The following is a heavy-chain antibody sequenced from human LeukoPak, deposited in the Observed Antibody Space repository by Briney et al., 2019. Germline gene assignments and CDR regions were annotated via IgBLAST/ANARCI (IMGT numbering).Heavy chain of an antibody. Sequence: GGSVRLSCAASGVTFSSDGMHWVRQAPGKGLEWVVVIWYDGSNKYYADSVKGRFTISRDNSKNTLYLQMNSLRAEDTAVYYCARDLSRYYYGSGSLYYGMDVWGQGTTVTVSS. CDR3: ARDLSRYYYGSGSLYYGMDV. D-gene: IGHD3-10*01. V-gene: IGHV3-33*01. CDR2: IWYDGSNK. CDR1: GVTFSSDG. J-gene: IGHJ6*02.